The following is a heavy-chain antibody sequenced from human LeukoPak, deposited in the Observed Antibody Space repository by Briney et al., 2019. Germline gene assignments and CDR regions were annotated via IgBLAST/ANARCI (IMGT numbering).Heavy chain of an antibody. Sequence: SQTLSLTCTVSGGSISSGGYYWSWIRQHPGKGLEWIGYIYYSGSTYYNPSLKSRVTISVDTSKNQFSLKLSSVTATDTAVYYCARVRIAAAGTGYTYNWFDPWGQGTLVTVSS. V-gene: IGHV4-31*03. CDR3: ARVRIAAAGTGYTYNWFDP. CDR2: IYYSGST. CDR1: GGSISSGGYY. J-gene: IGHJ5*02. D-gene: IGHD6-13*01.